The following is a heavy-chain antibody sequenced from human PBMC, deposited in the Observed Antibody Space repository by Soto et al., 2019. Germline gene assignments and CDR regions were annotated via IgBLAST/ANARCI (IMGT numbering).Heavy chain of an antibody. V-gene: IGHV1-18*01. J-gene: IGHJ5*02. D-gene: IGHD2-2*01. CDR3: ARDPMGCSSTSCLNVGDDWFDP. CDR2: ISAYNGNT. CDR1: GYTFTSYG. Sequence: ASVKVSCTASGYTFTSYGISWVRQAPGQGLEWMGWISAYNGNTNYAQKLQGRVTMSTDTSTSTAYMELRSPRSDDTAVYYCARDPMGCSSTSCLNVGDDWFDPWGQGTLVTVSS.